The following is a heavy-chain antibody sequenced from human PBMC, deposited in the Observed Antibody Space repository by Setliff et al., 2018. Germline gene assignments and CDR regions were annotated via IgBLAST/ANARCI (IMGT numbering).Heavy chain of an antibody. D-gene: IGHD4-17*01. CDR2: IFYSGSS. Sequence: PSETLSLTCTVSGVSIRSYYWSWIRQPPGKGLEWIGYIFYSGSSNYNPSLQSXXXXXVXXXXXXXXXXXXXXXXXXXXVYFCARLPRTVTHFDYWGQGALVTVSS. V-gene: IGHV4-59*01. CDR1: GVSIRSYY. CDR3: ARLPRTVTHFDY. J-gene: IGHJ4*02.